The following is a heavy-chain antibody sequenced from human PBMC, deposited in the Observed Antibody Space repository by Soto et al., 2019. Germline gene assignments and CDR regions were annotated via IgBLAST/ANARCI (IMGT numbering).Heavy chain of an antibody. Sequence: LRLSCAASGFTFSSYSMNWVRQAPGKGLEWVSSISSSSSYIYYADSVKGRFTISRDNAKNSLYLQMNSLRAEDTAVYYCARDRPPWGVVVVAATHYYYGMDVWGQGTTVTVSS. J-gene: IGHJ6*02. V-gene: IGHV3-21*01. CDR2: ISSSSSYI. D-gene: IGHD2-15*01. CDR3: ARDRPPWGVVVVAATHYYYGMDV. CDR1: GFTFSSYS.